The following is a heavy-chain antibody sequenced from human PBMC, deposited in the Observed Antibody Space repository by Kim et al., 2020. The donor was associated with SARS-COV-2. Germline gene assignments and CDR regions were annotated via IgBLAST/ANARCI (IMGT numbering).Heavy chain of an antibody. CDR1: GYTFTTYA. V-gene: IGHV1-3*01. CDR2: INCGYGNT. Sequence: ASVKVSCKASGYTFTTYAMHWVRQAPGQRLDWMVWINCGYGNTKYSQKFQDRVTITRVTSASSAYMELSSLKSVDTAVYYFAREGGSSVSTQDGMDVWGQGTTVTVSS. CDR3: AREGGSSVSTQDGMDV. D-gene: IGHD3-10*01. J-gene: IGHJ6*02.